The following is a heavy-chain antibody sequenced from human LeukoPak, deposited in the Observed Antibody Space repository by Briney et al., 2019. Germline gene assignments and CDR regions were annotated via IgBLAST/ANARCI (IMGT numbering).Heavy chain of an antibody. CDR3: ARERFEGGFDY. V-gene: IGHV1-18*04. CDR2: ISAYNGNT. J-gene: IGHJ4*02. Sequence: ASVKVSCKASGYTFTYRYLHWVRQAPGQGLEWMGWISAYNGNTNYAQKLQGRVTMTTDTSTSTAYMELRSLRSDDTAVYYCARERFEGGFDYWGQGTLVTVSS. D-gene: IGHD3-3*01. CDR1: GYTFTYRY.